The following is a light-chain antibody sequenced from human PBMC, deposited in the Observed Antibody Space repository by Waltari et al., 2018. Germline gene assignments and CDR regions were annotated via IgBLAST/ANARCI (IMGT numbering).Light chain of an antibody. CDR2: KAS. CDR3: QQYNGS. CDR1: QGISSY. J-gene: IGKJ1*01. V-gene: IGKV1D-43*01. Sequence: AIRMTQSPFSLSASVGDRVTITCWASQGISSYLAWYQQKPAKAPNLLIYKASNLESGVPSRFSGSGSGTEFTLTISSLQPDDFATYYCQQYNGSFGQGTKVEIK.